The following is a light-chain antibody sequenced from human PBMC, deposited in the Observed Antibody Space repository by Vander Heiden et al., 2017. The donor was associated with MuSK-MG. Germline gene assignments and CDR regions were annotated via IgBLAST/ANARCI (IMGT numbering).Light chain of an antibody. J-gene: IGLJ2*01. Sequence: SYELTQPPSLSVSPGQTARVTCSGDAVPKQDADWDQQKPGQDPVRGSDKVSERPSGIPARFFCYSSGTKVVFQISVVQAEDGADYYCLSPDSNGTYVVFGTGTKLTVL. V-gene: IGLV3-25*03. CDR2: KVS. CDR3: LSPDSNGTYVV. CDR1: AVPKQD.